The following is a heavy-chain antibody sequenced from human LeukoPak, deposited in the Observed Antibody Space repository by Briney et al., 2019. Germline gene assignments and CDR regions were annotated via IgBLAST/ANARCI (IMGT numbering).Heavy chain of an antibody. CDR2: ISSSSSYT. CDR1: GFTFSDYY. CDR3: ARVLNYYDSSGYEDY. Sequence: GGSLRLSCAASGFTFSDYYMSWIRQAPGKGLEWVSYISSSSSYTNYADSVKGRFTISRDNAMNSLYLQMNSLIAEDTAVYYCARVLNYYDSSGYEDYWGQGTLVTVSS. D-gene: IGHD3-22*01. V-gene: IGHV3-11*06. J-gene: IGHJ4*02.